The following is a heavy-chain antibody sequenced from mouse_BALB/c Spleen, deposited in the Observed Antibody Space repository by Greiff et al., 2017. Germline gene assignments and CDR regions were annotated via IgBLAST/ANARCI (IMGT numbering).Heavy chain of an antibody. CDR2: IWSGGST. J-gene: IGHJ2*01. CDR1: GFSLTSYG. D-gene: IGHD2-4*01. V-gene: IGHV2-2*02. CDR3: AKSTMITTGYFDY. Sequence: QVQLKQSGPGLVQPSQSLSITCTVSGFSLTSYGVHWVRQSPGKGLEWLGVIWSGGSTDYNAAFISRLSISKDNSKSQVFFKMNSLQANDTAIYYCAKSTMITTGYFDYWGQGTTLTVSS.